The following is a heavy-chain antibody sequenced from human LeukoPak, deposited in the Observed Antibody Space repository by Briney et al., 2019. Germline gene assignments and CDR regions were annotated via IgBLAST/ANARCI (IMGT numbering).Heavy chain of an antibody. D-gene: IGHD3-10*01. CDR2: IYHSGST. CDR1: GGSISSGGYS. J-gene: IGHJ4*02. Sequence: SETLSLTCAVSGGSISSGGYSWSWIRQPPGKGLEWIGYIYHSGSTNYNPSLKSRVTISVDTSKNQFSLKLSSVTAADTAVYYCARDLYGSGSYYDYWGQGTLVTVSS. CDR3: ARDLYGSGSYYDY. V-gene: IGHV4-30-2*01.